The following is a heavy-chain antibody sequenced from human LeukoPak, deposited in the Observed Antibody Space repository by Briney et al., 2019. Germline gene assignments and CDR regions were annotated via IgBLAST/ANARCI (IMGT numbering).Heavy chain of an antibody. V-gene: IGHV3-23*01. D-gene: IGHD2-15*01. Sequence: PGGSLRLSCAASGFTFSSYAMGWVRQAPGKGLEWVSAISGSGGSTYYADSVKGRFTISRDNSKNTLYLQMNSLRAEDTAVYYCATTPEGYCSGGSCYDTTLFDYWGQGTLVTVSS. CDR2: ISGSGGST. CDR3: ATTPEGYCSGGSCYDTTLFDY. CDR1: GFTFSSYA. J-gene: IGHJ4*02.